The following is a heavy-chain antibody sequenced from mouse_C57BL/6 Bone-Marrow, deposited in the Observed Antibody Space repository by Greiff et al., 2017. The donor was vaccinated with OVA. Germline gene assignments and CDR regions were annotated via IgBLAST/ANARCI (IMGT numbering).Heavy chain of an antibody. CDR1: GFNIKDDY. CDR2: IDPENGDT. V-gene: IGHV14-4*01. D-gene: IGHD1-1*01. J-gene: IGHJ3*01. CDR3: TTGGITTVVAPFAY. Sequence: EVQLQQSGAELVRPGASVKLSCTASGFNIKDDYMHWVKQRPEQGLEWIGWIDPENGDTEYASKFQGKATITADTSSNTAYLQLSSLTSEDTAVYYCTTGGITTVVAPFAYWAKGLWSLSLQ.